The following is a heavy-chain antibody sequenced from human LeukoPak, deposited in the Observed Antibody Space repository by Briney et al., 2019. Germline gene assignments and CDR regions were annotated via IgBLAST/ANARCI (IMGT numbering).Heavy chain of an antibody. V-gene: IGHV3-66*01. CDR3: ARDQYSYAHAAH. CDR1: GFTVSSNY. Sequence: PGGSLRLSCAASGFTVSSNYMSWVRQAPGKGLEWFSVIYSGGTTYYADSVKGRFTISRDNSKNTLNLQMNSLRAEDTAVYYCARDQYSYAHAAHWGQGTLVTVSS. D-gene: IGHD5-18*01. J-gene: IGHJ4*02. CDR2: IYSGGTT.